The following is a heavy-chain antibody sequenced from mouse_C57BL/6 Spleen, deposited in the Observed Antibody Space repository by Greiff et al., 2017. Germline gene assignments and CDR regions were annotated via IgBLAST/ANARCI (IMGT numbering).Heavy chain of an antibody. CDR1: GFNIKDDY. CDR3: TYLSTMVTTADY. J-gene: IGHJ2*01. CDR2: IDPENGDT. D-gene: IGHD2-2*01. V-gene: IGHV14-4*01. Sequence: VQLQQSGAELVRPGASVKLSCTASGFNIKDDYMHWVKQRPEQGLEWIGWIDPENGDTEYASKFQGKATITADTSSNTAYLQLSSLTSEDTAVYYCTYLSTMVTTADYWGQGTTLTVSS.